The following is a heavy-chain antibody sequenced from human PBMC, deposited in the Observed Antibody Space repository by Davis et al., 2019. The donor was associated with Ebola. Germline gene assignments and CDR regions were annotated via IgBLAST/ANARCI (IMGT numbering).Heavy chain of an antibody. CDR3: AKGGGGYGYYYGMDV. D-gene: IGHD5-12*01. CDR1: GFTFSSYA. V-gene: IGHV3-23*01. Sequence: GGSLRLSCAASGFTFSSYAMSWVRQAPGKGLEWVSAISGSGGSTYYADSVKGRFTISRDNSKNTLYLQMNSLRAEDTAVYYCAKGGGGYGYYYGMDVWGQGTTVTVSS. J-gene: IGHJ6*02. CDR2: ISGSGGST.